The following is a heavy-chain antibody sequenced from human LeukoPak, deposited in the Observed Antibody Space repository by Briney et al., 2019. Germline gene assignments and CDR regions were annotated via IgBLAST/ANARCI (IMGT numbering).Heavy chain of an antibody. Sequence: SETLSLTCAVYGGSFSGYYWSWIRQPPGKGLEWIGEINHSGSTNYNPSLKSRVTKSVDTSKNQFSLKLSSVTAADTAVYYCAILPAAMSYYYYYMDVWGKGTTVTISS. V-gene: IGHV4-34*01. D-gene: IGHD2-2*01. J-gene: IGHJ6*03. CDR3: AILPAAMSYYYYYMDV. CDR1: GGSFSGYY. CDR2: INHSGST.